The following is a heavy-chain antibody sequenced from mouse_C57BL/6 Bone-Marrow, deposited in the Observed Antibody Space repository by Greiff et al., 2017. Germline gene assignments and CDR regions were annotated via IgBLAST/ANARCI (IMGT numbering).Heavy chain of an antibody. CDR2: IYPRSGNT. CDR3: ARGGVPYYYAMDY. V-gene: IGHV1-81*01. J-gene: IGHJ4*01. Sequence: VQLQQSGAELARPGASVKLSCKASGYTFTSYGISWVKQRTGQGLEWIGEIYPRSGNTYYNEKFKGKATLTADKSSSTAYMELRSLTSEDSAVSFGARGGVPYYYAMDYWGQGTSVTVSS. CDR1: GYTFTSYG.